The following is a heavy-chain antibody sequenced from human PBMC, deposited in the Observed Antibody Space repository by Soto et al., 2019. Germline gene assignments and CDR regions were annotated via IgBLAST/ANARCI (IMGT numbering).Heavy chain of an antibody. CDR2: IFYSGST. CDR3: ARHYPIGKHWNYFNY. Sequence: QVQLQESGPGLVRPSETLSLTCTVSGASISSYYWGWIRQPPGKGLEWIGHIFYSGSTNYNPSLEGEFTLSWDTSINHFPLKVNSGTAADTPLYSCARHYPIGKHWNYFNYWAQGTLVTVSS. D-gene: IGHD1-1*01. V-gene: IGHV4-59*08. CDR1: GASISSYY. J-gene: IGHJ4*02.